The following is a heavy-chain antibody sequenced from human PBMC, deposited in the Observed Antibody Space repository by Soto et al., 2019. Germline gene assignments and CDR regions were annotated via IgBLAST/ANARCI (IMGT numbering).Heavy chain of an antibody. D-gene: IGHD2-2*01. J-gene: IGHJ5*02. Sequence: ASVKVSCKASGYTFTSYGISWVRQAPGQGLEWMGWISAYNGNTNYAQKLQGRVTMTTDTSTSTAYMELRSLRSDDTAVYYCATVIIPPAENWIDPRGQGTLVTVSS. CDR2: ISAYNGNT. CDR1: GYTFTSYG. V-gene: IGHV1-18*01. CDR3: ATVIIPPAENWIDP.